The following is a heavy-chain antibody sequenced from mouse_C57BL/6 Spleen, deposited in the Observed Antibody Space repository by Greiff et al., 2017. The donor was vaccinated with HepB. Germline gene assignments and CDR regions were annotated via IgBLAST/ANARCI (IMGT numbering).Heavy chain of an antibody. J-gene: IGHJ4*01. CDR3: ASPLSSYRYYAMDY. D-gene: IGHD6-1*01. Sequence: QVQLQQSGAELVKPGASVKISCKASGYAFSSYWMNWVKQRPGKGLEWIGQIYPGDGDTNYNGKFKGKATLTADKSSSTAYMQLSSLTSEDSAVYFCASPLSSYRYYAMDYWGQGTSVTVSS. CDR1: GYAFSSYW. V-gene: IGHV1-80*01. CDR2: IYPGDGDT.